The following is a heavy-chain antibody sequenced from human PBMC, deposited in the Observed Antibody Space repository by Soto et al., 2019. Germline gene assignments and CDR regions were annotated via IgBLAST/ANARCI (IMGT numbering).Heavy chain of an antibody. V-gene: IGHV3-30-3*01. J-gene: IGHJ6*02. D-gene: IGHD3-10*01. CDR3: ARELMGSGALTLFYYGMDV. Sequence: QVQLVESGGGVVQPGRSLRLSCAASGFTFSSYAMHWVRQAPGKGLEWVAVISYDGSNKYYADSVKGRFTISRDNSKNTLYLQMISLRAEDTAVYYCARELMGSGALTLFYYGMDVWGQGTTVTVSS. CDR2: ISYDGSNK. CDR1: GFTFSSYA.